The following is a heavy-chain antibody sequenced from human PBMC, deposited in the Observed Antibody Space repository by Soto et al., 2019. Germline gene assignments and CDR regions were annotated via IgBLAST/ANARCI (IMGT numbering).Heavy chain of an antibody. CDR3: ARHPTVTEYYFDY. Sequence: SETLSLTCTVSGGSINNYYWSWIRQPPGKGLEWIGYSYYSGSTNYNPSLKSRVTISVDTSKNQFSLKLSSVTAADTAVYYCARHPTVTEYYFDYWGQGTLVTVSS. D-gene: IGHD4-17*01. CDR1: GGSINNYY. J-gene: IGHJ4*02. V-gene: IGHV4-59*08. CDR2: SYYSGST.